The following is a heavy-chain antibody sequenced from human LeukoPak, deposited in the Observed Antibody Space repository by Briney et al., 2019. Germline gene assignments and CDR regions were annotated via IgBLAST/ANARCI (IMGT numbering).Heavy chain of an antibody. CDR2: INSDGSTT. J-gene: IGHJ4*02. D-gene: IGHD5-18*01. CDR3: ARGGYGAHMG. V-gene: IGHV3-74*01. CDR1: GFTFSSYW. Sequence: GGSLRLSCAASGFTFSSYWMHWVRQAPGKGLVWVSRINSDGSTTGYADSVKGRFTISRDNAKSTVHLQMNSLRAEDTAVYYCARGGYGAHMGWGQGTLVTVSS.